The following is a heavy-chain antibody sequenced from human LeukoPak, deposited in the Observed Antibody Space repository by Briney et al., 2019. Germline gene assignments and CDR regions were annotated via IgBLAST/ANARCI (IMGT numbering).Heavy chain of an antibody. Sequence: GASVKVSCKASGYTFTMYPIHWVRQAPGQRLEWMGWINAGNGNTRYSQIFQGRVTITRVTSASTAYMELSSLRSEDTAVYYCASGDWNYFDYWGQGTLVTVSS. CDR1: GYTFTMYP. J-gene: IGHJ4*02. CDR3: ASGDWNYFDY. D-gene: IGHD2-21*01. V-gene: IGHV1-3*01. CDR2: INAGNGNT.